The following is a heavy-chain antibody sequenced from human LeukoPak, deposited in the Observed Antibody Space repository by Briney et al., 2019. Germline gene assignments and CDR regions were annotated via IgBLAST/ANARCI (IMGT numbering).Heavy chain of an antibody. V-gene: IGHV3-21*01. CDR1: GFTLSSYA. CDR2: ISSSSSDI. J-gene: IGHJ3*02. Sequence: GESLRLSCTGSGFTLSSYAMNWVRRAPGQGLEWVSSISSSSSDIYYTDSAKGRFTISRDNAKNSLYLQMNSLRAEDTAVYYCVTDYGGSSGAFDIWGQGTMVTVSS. D-gene: IGHD4-23*01. CDR3: VTDYGGSSGAFDI.